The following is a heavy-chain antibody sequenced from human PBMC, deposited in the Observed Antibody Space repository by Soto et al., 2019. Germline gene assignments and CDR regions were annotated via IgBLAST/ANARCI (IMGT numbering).Heavy chain of an antibody. CDR1: GFSFATSW. CDR3: ARELVVGPAEYFQH. V-gene: IGHV3-7*01. CDR2: TNEDGSEA. Sequence: PGGSLRLSCAVSGFSFATSWMSWVRQAPGKGLEWVANTNEDGSEAYYLDSVRGRFTISRDNAKNLLYLHMNSLIADDTAVYYCARELVVGPAEYFQHWGQGTPVTVSS. D-gene: IGHD3-22*01. J-gene: IGHJ1*01.